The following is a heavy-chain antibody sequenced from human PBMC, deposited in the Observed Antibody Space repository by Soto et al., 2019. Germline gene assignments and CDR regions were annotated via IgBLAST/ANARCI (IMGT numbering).Heavy chain of an antibody. J-gene: IGHJ4*02. Sequence: EVQLVESGGGLVKPGGSLRLSCAASGFTFSSYSMNWVRQAPGKGLEWVSSISSSSSYIYYADSVKGRFTISRDNAKNSLYLQMNSLRAEDTAVYCCARDPLLIAARMFDYWGQGTLVTVSS. V-gene: IGHV3-21*01. D-gene: IGHD6-6*01. CDR1: GFTFSSYS. CDR3: ARDPLLIAARMFDY. CDR2: ISSSSSYI.